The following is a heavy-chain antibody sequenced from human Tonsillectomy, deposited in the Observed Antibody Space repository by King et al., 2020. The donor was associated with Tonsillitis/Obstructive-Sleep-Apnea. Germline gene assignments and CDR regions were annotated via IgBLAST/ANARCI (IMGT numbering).Heavy chain of an antibody. CDR2: IIPIFGTA. CDR1: GGTFSSYA. D-gene: IGHD3-10*01. V-gene: IGHV1-69*01. J-gene: IGHJ6*03. Sequence: VQLVESGAEVKKPGSSVKVSCKASGGTFSSYAISWVRQAPGHGLEWMGGIIPIFGTANYAQKFQGRVTITADESTSTAYMELSSLRSEDTAVYYCARSDTMGQGVKAGRGPYYYYYMDVWGKGTTVTVSS. CDR3: ARSDTMGQGVKAGRGPYYYYYMDV.